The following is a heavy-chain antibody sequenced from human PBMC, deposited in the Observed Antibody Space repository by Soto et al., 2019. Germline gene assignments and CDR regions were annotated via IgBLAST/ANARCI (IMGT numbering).Heavy chain of an antibody. CDR1: GFTFSSRW. CDR2: IRPDGSTT. Sequence: PGGSLRLSCAASGFTFSSRWMHWVRQVPGKGLVWVSHIRPDGSTTRDADAVQGRFITSRDNARNTLYLQMNSLRAEDTAVYYCARDNNWSYDYWGQGILVTVSS. V-gene: IGHV3-74*01. J-gene: IGHJ4*02. CDR3: ARDNNWSYDY.